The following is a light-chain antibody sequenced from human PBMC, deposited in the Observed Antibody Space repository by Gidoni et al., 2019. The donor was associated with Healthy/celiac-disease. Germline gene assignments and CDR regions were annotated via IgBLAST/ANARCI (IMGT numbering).Light chain of an antibody. Sequence: DIVMTQSPDSLAVSLGEGATINCKSSQSVLYSSNTKNYLAWYQQKPGQPPKLLIYWASTRESGVPDRFSGSASGTDFTLTISSLQAEDVAVYYCQQYYSTPITFGQGTRLEIK. J-gene: IGKJ5*01. CDR2: WAS. CDR1: QSVLYSSNTKNY. CDR3: QQYYSTPIT. V-gene: IGKV4-1*01.